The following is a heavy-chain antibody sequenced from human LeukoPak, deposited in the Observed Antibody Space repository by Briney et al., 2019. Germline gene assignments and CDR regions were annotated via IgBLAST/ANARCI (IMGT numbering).Heavy chain of an antibody. V-gene: IGHV4-59*01. J-gene: IGHJ6*03. CDR3: ARVPSTMIGYYYIDV. D-gene: IGHD3-10*02. CDR1: GGSISSYY. Sequence: SETLSLTCTVSGGSISSYYWSWIRQPPGKGLEWIGYIYYSGSTNYNPSLKSRVTISVDTSKNQFSLKLSSVTAADTAVYYCARVPSTMIGYYYIDVWGKGTTVTVSS. CDR2: IYYSGST.